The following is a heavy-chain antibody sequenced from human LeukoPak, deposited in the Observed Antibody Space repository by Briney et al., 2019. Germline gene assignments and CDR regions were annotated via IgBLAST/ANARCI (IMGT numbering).Heavy chain of an antibody. Sequence: PPETLSLTCTVSGGSISSSSYYWGWIRQPPGKGLEWIGSIYYSGSTYYNPSLKSRVTISVDTSKNQFSLKLSSVTAADTAVYYCARQGVATISEYYFDYWGQGTLVTVSS. CDR1: GGSISSSSYY. CDR3: ARQGVATISEYYFDY. V-gene: IGHV4-39*01. D-gene: IGHD5-12*01. CDR2: IYYSGST. J-gene: IGHJ4*02.